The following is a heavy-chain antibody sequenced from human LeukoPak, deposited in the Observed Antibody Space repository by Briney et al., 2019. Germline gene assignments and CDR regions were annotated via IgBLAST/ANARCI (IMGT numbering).Heavy chain of an antibody. Sequence: GGSLRLSRAASGFSLSSHDMHWVRQVTGKGLEWVSGISATGDTYYLGFVKGRFTISRENAKNALHLQMNSPRAGDTAVYYCARSGTTMTGDGLDIWGQGTMVTVSS. D-gene: IGHD4-17*01. V-gene: IGHV3-13*04. CDR2: ISATGDT. CDR1: GFSLSSHD. CDR3: ARSGTTMTGDGLDI. J-gene: IGHJ3*02.